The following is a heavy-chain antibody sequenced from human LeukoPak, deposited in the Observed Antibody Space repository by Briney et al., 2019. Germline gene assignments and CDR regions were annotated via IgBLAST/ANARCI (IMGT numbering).Heavy chain of an antibody. CDR1: AGSITSTY. Sequence: SETLSLTCTVSAGSITSTYWSWIRQPPGGGLEWIGYIYHSGSTGYNLSLQSRLTMSADASRNRFSLKLASVTAADTAVYYCSAYGRNSEYFVSWGQGTRVTVSS. V-gene: IGHV4-59*01. CDR3: SAYGRNSEYFVS. CDR2: IYHSGST. J-gene: IGHJ4*02. D-gene: IGHD4-23*01.